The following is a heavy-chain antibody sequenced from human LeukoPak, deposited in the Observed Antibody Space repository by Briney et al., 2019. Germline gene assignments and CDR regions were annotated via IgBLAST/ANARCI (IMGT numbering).Heavy chain of an antibody. CDR3: ATKYYYYDSSGYYPYYYYGMDV. V-gene: IGHV1-69*13. J-gene: IGHJ6*02. CDR2: IIPIFGTA. D-gene: IGHD3-22*01. CDR1: GGTFSSYA. Sequence: SVKVSCKASGGTFSSYAISWVRQAPGQGLEWMGGIIPIFGTANYAQKFQGRVTITADESTSTAYMELSSLRSEDTAVYYCATKYYYYDSSGYYPYYYYGMDVWGQGTTITVSS.